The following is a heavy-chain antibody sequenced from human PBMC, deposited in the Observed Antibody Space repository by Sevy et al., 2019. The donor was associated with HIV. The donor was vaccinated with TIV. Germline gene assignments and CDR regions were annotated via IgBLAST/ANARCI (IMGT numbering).Heavy chain of an antibody. CDR1: GGSFSGYY. CDR3: ARAYGGHSPGEAFQH. Sequence: SETLSLTCAVYGGSFSGYYWSWIRQPPGKGLEWIGEINHSGSTNYNPSLKSRVTISVDTSKNQFSLKLSSVTAADTAVYYCARAYGGHSPGEAFQHWGQGTLVTVSS. CDR2: INHSGST. J-gene: IGHJ1*01. D-gene: IGHD4-17*01. V-gene: IGHV4-34*01.